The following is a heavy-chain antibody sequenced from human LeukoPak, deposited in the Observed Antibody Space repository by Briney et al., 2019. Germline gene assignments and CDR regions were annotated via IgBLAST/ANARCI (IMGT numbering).Heavy chain of an antibody. CDR1: GYTFTSYG. CDR2: ISAYNGNT. J-gene: IGHJ4*02. V-gene: IGHV1-18*01. D-gene: IGHD3-22*01. CDR3: ARISSYYDSSGEFDY. Sequence: ASVKVSCKASGYTFTSYGISWVRQAPGQGLEWMGWISAYNGNTNYAQKLQGRVTMTTDTSTSTAYMELRSLRSDDTAVYYCARISSYYDSSGEFDYWGQGTLVTVSS.